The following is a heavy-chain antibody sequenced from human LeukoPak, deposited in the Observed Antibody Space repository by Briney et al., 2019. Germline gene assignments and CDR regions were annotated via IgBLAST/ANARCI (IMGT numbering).Heavy chain of an antibody. CDR3: AKYSSGWYSAIDY. V-gene: IGHV3-23*01. J-gene: IGHJ4*02. D-gene: IGHD6-19*01. CDR2: ISGSGGST. Sequence: GGSLRLSCAASGFTLRSYAMSWVRQAPGKGLEWVSAISGSGGSTYYADSVKGRFTISRDNSKNTLYLQMNSLRAEDTAVYYCAKYSSGWYSAIDYWGQGTLVTVSS. CDR1: GFTLRSYA.